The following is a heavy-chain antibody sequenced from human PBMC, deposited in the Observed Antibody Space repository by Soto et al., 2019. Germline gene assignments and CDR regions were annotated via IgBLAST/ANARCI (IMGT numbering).Heavy chain of an antibody. CDR3: AKIVIPSDVNDAIDV. CDR2: IHSSGDST. Sequence: EVQLLESGGGLVQPGGSLRVSCAASGFTFSDYSMSWVRQAPGKGLEWVSSIHSSGDSTYYADSVKGRFTISRDNSKNTVFLLMNGLRAEDTAVYYCAKIVIPSDVNDAIDVWGQGTMVSVSS. J-gene: IGHJ3*01. CDR1: GFTFSDYS. D-gene: IGHD3-16*02. V-gene: IGHV3-23*01.